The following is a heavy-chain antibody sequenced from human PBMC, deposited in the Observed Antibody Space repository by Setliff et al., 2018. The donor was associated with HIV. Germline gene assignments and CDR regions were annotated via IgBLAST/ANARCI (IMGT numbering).Heavy chain of an antibody. CDR3: AREESTEDYGSGSYGPTFPPPLIYWGQGTLVTVSSGKPYLRGRGSSSSWPIDY. Sequence: IYYSGSTNYNPSLKSRVTISVDTSRNQFSLNLSSVTAADTAVYYCAREESTEDYGSGSYGPTFPPPLIYWGQGTLVTVSSGKPYLRGRGSSSSWPIDYWGQGTLVTVSS. CDR2: IYYSGST. D-gene: IGHD3-10*01. J-gene: IGHJ4*02. V-gene: IGHV4-59*01.